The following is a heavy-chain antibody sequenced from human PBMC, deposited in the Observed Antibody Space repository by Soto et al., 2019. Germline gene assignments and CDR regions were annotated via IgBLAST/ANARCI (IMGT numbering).Heavy chain of an antibody. CDR1: GFTFSSYA. D-gene: IGHD3-10*01. V-gene: IGHV3-30-3*01. CDR2: ISYDGSNK. J-gene: IGHJ4*02. Sequence: GGSLRLSCAASGFTFSSYAMHWVRQAPGKGLEWVAVISYDGSNKYYADSVKGRFTISRDNSKNTLYLQMNSLRAEDTAVYYCARDRVNYYGSGSYLGYWGQGTLVTVSS. CDR3: ARDRVNYYGSGSYLGY.